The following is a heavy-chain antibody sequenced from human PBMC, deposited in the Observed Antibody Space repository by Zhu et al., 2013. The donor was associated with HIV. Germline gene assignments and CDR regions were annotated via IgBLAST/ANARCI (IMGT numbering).Heavy chain of an antibody. CDR1: GYHFPGYY. CDR2: ISAYDGNS. V-gene: IGHV1-18*04. J-gene: IGHJ3*02. CDR3: AREVDDYIWGSLSSFDI. Sequence: QVHLVQSGAEVKKPGASVKVSCKASGYHFPGYYIHWVRQAPGLGVEWMGWISAYDGNSNYAQRLQGRVTMTTDTSTSTAYMELRSLRSDDTAVYYCAREVDDYIWGSLSSFDIWGQGTMVTVSS. D-gene: IGHD3-16*01.